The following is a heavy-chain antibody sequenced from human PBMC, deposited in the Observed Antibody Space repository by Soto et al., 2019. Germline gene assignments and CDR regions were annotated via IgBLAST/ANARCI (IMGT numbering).Heavy chain of an antibody. J-gene: IGHJ6*02. Sequence: ASVKVSCKASDYTFTSYGISWVRQAPGQGLEWMGWISAYNGNTNYAQKFQGRVTMTTDTSTNTAYMEVRSLRSGDTAVYYCAREGPVAGTPLPEYYSGMDVWGQGTTVTVSS. CDR3: AREGPVAGTPLPEYYSGMDV. CDR1: DYTFTSYG. CDR2: ISAYNGNT. D-gene: IGHD6-19*01. V-gene: IGHV1-18*01.